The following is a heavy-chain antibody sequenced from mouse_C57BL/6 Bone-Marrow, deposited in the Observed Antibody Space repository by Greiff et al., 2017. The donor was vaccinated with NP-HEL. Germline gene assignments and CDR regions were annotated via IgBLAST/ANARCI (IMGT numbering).Heavy chain of an antibody. Sequence: QVQLQQPGAELVKPGASVKLSCKASGYTFTSYWMHWVKQRPGQGLEWIGMIHPNSGSTNYNEKFKSKATLTVDKSSSTAYMQLSSLTSEDSAVYYGARLGYYGSSPFDYWGQGTTLTVSS. D-gene: IGHD1-1*01. CDR3: ARLGYYGSSPFDY. CDR1: GYTFTSYW. V-gene: IGHV1-64*01. CDR2: IHPNSGST. J-gene: IGHJ2*01.